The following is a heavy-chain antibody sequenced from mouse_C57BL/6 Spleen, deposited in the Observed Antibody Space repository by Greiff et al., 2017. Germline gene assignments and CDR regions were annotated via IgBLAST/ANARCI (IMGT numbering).Heavy chain of an antibody. Sequence: QVQLKQSGAELAKPGASVKLSCKASGYTFTSYWMHWVQPRPGQGLEWIGYITPSSGYTKYNQKFKDKATLTADKSSSTAYMQLSSLTYEDSAVYYCAPGETMVTTGAMDYWGQGTSVTVSS. D-gene: IGHD2-2*01. CDR3: APGETMVTTGAMDY. CDR2: ITPSSGYT. J-gene: IGHJ4*01. V-gene: IGHV1-7*01. CDR1: GYTFTSYW.